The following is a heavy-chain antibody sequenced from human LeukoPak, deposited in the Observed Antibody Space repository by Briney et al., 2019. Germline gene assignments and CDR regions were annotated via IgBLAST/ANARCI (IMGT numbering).Heavy chain of an antibody. CDR3: ARAHYSGSFGY. Sequence: GGSLRLSCAASGFIFDDYGMSWVRHAPGKGLEWVSGINWNGGSTGYADSVKGRFTISRDNAKNSLYLQMNSLRAEDTALYYCARAHYSGSFGYWGQGTLVTVSS. CDR2: INWNGGST. D-gene: IGHD1-26*01. J-gene: IGHJ4*02. CDR1: GFIFDDYG. V-gene: IGHV3-20*04.